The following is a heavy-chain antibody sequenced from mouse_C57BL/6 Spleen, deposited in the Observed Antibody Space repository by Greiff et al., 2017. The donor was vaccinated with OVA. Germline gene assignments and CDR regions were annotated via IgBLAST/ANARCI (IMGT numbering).Heavy chain of an antibody. CDR2: IYPGSGGT. J-gene: IGHJ1*03. CDR1: GYTFTSYW. V-gene: IGHV1-55*01. D-gene: IGHD4-1*01. Sequence: QVQLQQPGAELVKPGASVTMSCKASGYTFTSYWITWVKQRPGQGLEWIGDIYPGSGGTNYNDKFKSKATLTVDTSSSTAYMQLSSLTSEDSAVYYGARERLTGTSGYCDVWGTGTTVTVSS. CDR3: ARERLTGTSGYCDV.